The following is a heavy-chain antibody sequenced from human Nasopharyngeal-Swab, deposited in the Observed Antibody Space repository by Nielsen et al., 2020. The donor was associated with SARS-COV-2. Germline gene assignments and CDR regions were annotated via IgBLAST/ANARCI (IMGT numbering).Heavy chain of an antibody. Sequence: GESLKISCQASGHIFNIYWIAWVRQMPGKGLEWMGIIYSGDSDTRYSPSFQGQVTISFDKSITTAYLQWSSLKASDTAMYYCARLLAVAGSWYFDLWGRGTLVTVSS. CDR2: IYSGDSDT. J-gene: IGHJ2*01. V-gene: IGHV5-51*01. CDR1: GHIFNIYW. D-gene: IGHD6-19*01. CDR3: ARLLAVAGSWYFDL.